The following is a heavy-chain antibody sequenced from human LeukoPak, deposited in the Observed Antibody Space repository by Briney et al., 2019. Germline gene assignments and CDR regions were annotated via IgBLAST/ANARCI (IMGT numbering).Heavy chain of an antibody. CDR3: ARVSLPPVDDYYGMDV. V-gene: IGHV3-7*03. CDR1: GFTFSSYW. CDR2: IKQDGSEK. Sequence: PGGSLRLSCAASGFTFSSYWMSWVRQAPGKGLEWVANIKQDGSEKYYVDSVKGRFTISRDNAKNSLYLQMNSQSAEDTAVYYCARVSLPPVDDYYGMDVWGKGTTVTVSS. J-gene: IGHJ6*04. D-gene: IGHD2-15*01.